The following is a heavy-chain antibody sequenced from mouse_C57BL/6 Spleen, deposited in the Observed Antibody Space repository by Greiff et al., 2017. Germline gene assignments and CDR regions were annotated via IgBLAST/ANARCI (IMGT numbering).Heavy chain of an antibody. CDR3: ARADYYAMDY. Sequence: VQLQQSGPELVKPGASVKISCKASGYAFSSSWMNWVKQRPGKGLEWIGRIYPGDGDTNYNGKFKGKATLTADKSSSTAYMQLSSLTSEDSAVYFCARADYYAMDYRGQGTSVTVSS. V-gene: IGHV1-82*01. CDR1: GYAFSSSW. CDR2: IYPGDGDT. J-gene: IGHJ4*01.